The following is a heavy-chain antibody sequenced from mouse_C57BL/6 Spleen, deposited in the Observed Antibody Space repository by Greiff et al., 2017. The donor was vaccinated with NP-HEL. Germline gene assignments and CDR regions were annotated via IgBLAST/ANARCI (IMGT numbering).Heavy chain of an antibody. CDR2: ISSGSSTI. V-gene: IGHV5-17*01. J-gene: IGHJ2*01. CDR1: GFTFSDYG. Sequence: EVKLMESGGGLVKPGGSLKLSCAASGFTFSDYGMHWVRQAPEKGLEWVAYISSGSSTIYYADTVKGRFTISRDNAKNTLFLQMTSLRSEDTAMDYCARRDYGSSDVGIWFDYWGQGTTLTVSS. D-gene: IGHD1-1*01. CDR3: ARRDYGSSDVGIWFDY.